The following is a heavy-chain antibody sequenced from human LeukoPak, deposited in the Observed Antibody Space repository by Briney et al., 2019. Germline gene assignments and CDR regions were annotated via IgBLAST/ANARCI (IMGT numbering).Heavy chain of an antibody. CDR1: GVSISSYY. CDR3: ARDRYIYGSEDRFDY. CDR2: IYYIGST. D-gene: IGHD5-18*01. Sequence: PSETLSLTCTVSGVSISSYYWSWIRQPPGKGLEWIGYIYYIGSTNYNPSFKSRVTVSVDTSKNQFSLKLSSVTAADTAVYYCARDRYIYGSEDRFDYWGQGTLVTVSS. J-gene: IGHJ4*02. V-gene: IGHV4-59*01.